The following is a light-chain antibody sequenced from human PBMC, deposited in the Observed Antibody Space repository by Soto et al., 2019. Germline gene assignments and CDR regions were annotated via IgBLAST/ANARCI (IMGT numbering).Light chain of an antibody. J-gene: IGKJ5*01. Sequence: VITQTPLSLSVAPVQPASISCKPSQSRLHITGETFLFWYLQKPGQSPQLLIYEVSTRVSGVPDRFSGSGSGTDFTLEISRVETDDVGIYYCMQSTQLPPTFGQGTRLEIK. CDR1: QSRLHITGETF. CDR2: EVS. V-gene: IGKV2D-29*02. CDR3: MQSTQLPPT.